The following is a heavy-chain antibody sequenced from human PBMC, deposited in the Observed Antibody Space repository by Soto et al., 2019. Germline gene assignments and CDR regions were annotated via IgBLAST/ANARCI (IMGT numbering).Heavy chain of an antibody. CDR2: IIPIFGTA. J-gene: IGHJ6*02. V-gene: IGHV1-69*01. CDR1: GGTFSSYA. D-gene: IGHD3-22*01. CDR3: ARGPHYYDSSGYYSYYYYGMDV. Sequence: QVQLVQSGAEVKKPGSSVKVSCKASGGTFSSYAISWERQAPGQGLEWMGGIIPIFGTANYAQKFQGRVTITADESTSTAYMELSSLRSEDTAVYYCARGPHYYDSSGYYSYYYYGMDVWGQGTTVTVSS.